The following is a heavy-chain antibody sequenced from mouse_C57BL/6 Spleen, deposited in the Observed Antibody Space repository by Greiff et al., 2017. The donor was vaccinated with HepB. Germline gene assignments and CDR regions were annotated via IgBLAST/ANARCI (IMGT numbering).Heavy chain of an antibody. CDR2: ISNLAYSI. J-gene: IGHJ2*01. D-gene: IGHD2-3*01. Sequence: DVKLVESGGGLVQPGGSLKLSCAASGFTFSDYGMAWVRQAPRKGPEWVAFISNLAYSIYYADTVTGRFTISRENAKNTLYLEMSSLRSEDTAMYYCARQRYDGYYFDYWGQGTTLTVSS. V-gene: IGHV5-15*01. CDR1: GFTFSDYG. CDR3: ARQRYDGYYFDY.